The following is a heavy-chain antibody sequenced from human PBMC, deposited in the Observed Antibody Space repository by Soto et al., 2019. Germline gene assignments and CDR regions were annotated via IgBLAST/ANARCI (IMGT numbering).Heavy chain of an antibody. CDR3: TRDGVPRYDFWSGYYATNYFDY. CDR2: IRSKAYGGTT. CDR1: GFTFGDYA. Sequence: GESLKISCTASGFTFGDYAMSWVRQAPGKGLEWVGFIRSKAYGGTTEYAASVKGRFTISRDDSKSIAYLQMNSLKTEDTAVYYCTRDGVPRYDFWSGYYATNYFDYWGQGTLVTVSS. D-gene: IGHD3-3*01. V-gene: IGHV3-49*04. J-gene: IGHJ4*02.